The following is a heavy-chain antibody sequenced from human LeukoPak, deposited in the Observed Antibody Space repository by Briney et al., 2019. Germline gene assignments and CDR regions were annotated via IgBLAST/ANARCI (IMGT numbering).Heavy chain of an antibody. V-gene: IGHV4-59*01. D-gene: IGHD3-16*01. CDR2: IYYSGST. CDR1: GGSISSYY. J-gene: IGHJ5*02. CDR3: ARFTPQGYGWGGYNRFDP. Sequence: SETLSLTCTVSGGSISSYYWNWIRQPPGKGLEWIGYIYYSGSTNYNPSLKSRVTISVDTSKNQFSLNPTSVTAADPAVYYCARFTPQGYGWGGYNRFDPWGQGTLVTVSS.